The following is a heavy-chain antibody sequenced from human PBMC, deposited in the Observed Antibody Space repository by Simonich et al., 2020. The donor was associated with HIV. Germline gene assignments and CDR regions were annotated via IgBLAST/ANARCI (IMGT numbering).Heavy chain of an antibody. CDR1: GGSFSGYH. Sequence: QVQLQQWGSGLLKPSETLSLTCAVYGGSFSGYHRSWIRQPPGKGLEWIGEINPIGSANYNPSLTSRVPISLHTSKKQFSLKVNSVTAADTAVYYCATSSGGNEYWGQGTLVTVSS. CDR2: INPIGSA. CDR3: ATSSGGNEY. J-gene: IGHJ4*02. V-gene: IGHV4-34*01. D-gene: IGHD3-10*01.